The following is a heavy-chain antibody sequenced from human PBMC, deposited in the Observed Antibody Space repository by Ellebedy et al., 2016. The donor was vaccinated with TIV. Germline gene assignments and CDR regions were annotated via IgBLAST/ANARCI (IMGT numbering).Heavy chain of an antibody. V-gene: IGHV3-30-3*01. CDR1: GFTFSSYA. J-gene: IGHJ4*02. Sequence: GESLKISXAASGFTFSSYAMHWVRQAPGKGLEWVAVISYDGSNKYYADSVKGRFTISRDNSKNTLYLQMNSLRAEDTAVYYCAKEPVGATSNLFDYWGQGTLVTVSS. CDR3: AKEPVGATSNLFDY. D-gene: IGHD1-26*01. CDR2: ISYDGSNK.